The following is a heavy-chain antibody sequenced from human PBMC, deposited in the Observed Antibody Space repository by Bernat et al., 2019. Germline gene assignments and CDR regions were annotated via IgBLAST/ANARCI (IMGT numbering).Heavy chain of an antibody. CDR2: ISSSGDNS. Sequence: EVQLVESGGGLVQPGGSLRLSCSASGFTFDDFAFHWVRQAPGTGLQYVSGISSSGDNSSYADSVKGRFTISRDNSRNTLYLEMSSLRTEDMAVYFCVKDEYNLGHDAFDIWGQGTMVTVSS. V-gene: IGHV3-64D*06. CDR1: GFTFDDFA. CDR3: VKDEYNLGHDAFDI. J-gene: IGHJ3*02. D-gene: IGHD2/OR15-2a*01.